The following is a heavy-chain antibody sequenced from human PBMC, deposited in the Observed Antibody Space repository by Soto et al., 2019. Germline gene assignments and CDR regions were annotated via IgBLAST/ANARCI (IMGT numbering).Heavy chain of an antibody. CDR1: GYTFTDYS. V-gene: IGHV1-3*01. J-gene: IGHJ4*01. CDR2: INPASGKT. CDR3: ARDLWLGESFRYYFDY. D-gene: IGHD3-10*01. Sequence: GASVKVSCQASGYTFTDYSLQWVRQAPGQRLEWMGWINPASGKTKYSQKFQGRVTITRDTSASTAYTELSSLTSEDTALYYCARDLWLGESFRYYFDYWAQGTLVTVSS.